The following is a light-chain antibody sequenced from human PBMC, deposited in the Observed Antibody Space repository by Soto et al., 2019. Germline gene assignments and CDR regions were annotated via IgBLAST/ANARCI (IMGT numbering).Light chain of an antibody. J-gene: IGLJ1*01. V-gene: IGLV2-14*03. CDR2: DVS. CDR1: SSDVGGYNY. Sequence: QSVLTQPASVSGSPGQSITISCTGTSSDVGGYNYVSWYQQHPAKAPKVMIYDVSNRPSGVSNRFSGSKSGNTASLTISGLQAEDEADYYCYSYTSSSTYVFVTGTNVTV. CDR3: YSYTSSSTYV.